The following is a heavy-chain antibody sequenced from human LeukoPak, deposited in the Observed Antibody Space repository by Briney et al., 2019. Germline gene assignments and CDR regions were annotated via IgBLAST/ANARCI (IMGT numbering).Heavy chain of an antibody. CDR3: ARDIWEDIVADY. Sequence: GGSLRLSCAASGFTFSSYSMNWVRQAPGKGLEWVSSISSSSSYIYYADSVKGRFTISRDNAKNSLYLQMNSLRAEDTAVYYCARDIWEDIVADYWGQGTLVTVSS. CDR1: GFTFSSYS. D-gene: IGHD2-15*01. V-gene: IGHV3-21*01. CDR2: ISSSSSYI. J-gene: IGHJ4*02.